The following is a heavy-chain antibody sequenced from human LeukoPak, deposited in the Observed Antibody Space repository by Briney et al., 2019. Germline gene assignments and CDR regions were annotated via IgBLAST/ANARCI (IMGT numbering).Heavy chain of an antibody. D-gene: IGHD3-3*01. CDR2: INHSGST. Sequence: SETLSLTCAVYGGSFSGYYWSWIRQPPGKGLEWIGEINHSGSTNYNPSLKSRVTISVDTSKNQFSLKLSSVTAADTAVYYCVRGSMSGYYTWYFDYWGQGTLVTVSS. CDR1: GGSFSGYY. J-gene: IGHJ4*02. V-gene: IGHV4-34*01. CDR3: VRGSMSGYYTWYFDY.